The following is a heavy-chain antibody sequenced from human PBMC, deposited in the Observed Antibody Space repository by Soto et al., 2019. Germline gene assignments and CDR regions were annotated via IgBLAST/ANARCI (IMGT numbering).Heavy chain of an antibody. CDR3: ARSSSTPNGWWGYGLDV. Sequence: PGGSLRLSCAASGFTLSDYCMTLIRQAPGKGLEWVSYISSSGSNSIYYADSVKGRFTISSDNAKNSLYLQMNSLRVDDTAVYYCARSSSTPNGWWGYGLDVWGQGTTVPVSS. CDR1: GFTLSDYC. D-gene: IGHD2-15*01. CDR2: ISSSGSNSI. V-gene: IGHV3-11*01. J-gene: IGHJ6*02.